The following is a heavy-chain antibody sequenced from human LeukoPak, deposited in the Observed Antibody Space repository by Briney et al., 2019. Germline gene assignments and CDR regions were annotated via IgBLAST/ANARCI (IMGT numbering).Heavy chain of an antibody. Sequence: SETLSLTCTVSGGSISSGSYYWSWIRQPAGKGLEWIGRIYTSGSTNYNPSLKSRVTMSVDTSKNQFSLKLSSVTAADTAVYYCARSPNTFGRAIDSWGQGTRVTVSS. D-gene: IGHD3-16*01. V-gene: IGHV4-61*02. CDR3: ARSPNTFGRAIDS. CDR1: GGSISSGSYY. J-gene: IGHJ4*02. CDR2: IYTSGST.